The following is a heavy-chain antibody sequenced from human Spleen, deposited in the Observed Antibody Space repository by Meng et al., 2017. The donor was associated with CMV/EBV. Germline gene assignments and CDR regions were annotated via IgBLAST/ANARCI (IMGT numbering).Heavy chain of an antibody. Sequence: CAVYGGSFSGYYWSWIRQPPGKGLEWIGEINHSGSTNYNPSLKSRVTISVDTSKNQFSLKLSSVTAADTAVYYCARGGGKGNGMDVWGQGTTVTVSS. CDR1: GGSFSGYY. D-gene: IGHD4-23*01. J-gene: IGHJ6*02. CDR3: ARGGGKGNGMDV. V-gene: IGHV4-34*01. CDR2: INHSGST.